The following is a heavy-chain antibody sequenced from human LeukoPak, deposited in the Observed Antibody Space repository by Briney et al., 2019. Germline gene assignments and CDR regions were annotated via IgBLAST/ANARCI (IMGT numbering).Heavy chain of an antibody. V-gene: IGHV1-2*06. CDR3: ARVFGLYGGNSDAFDI. CDR2: INPNSGGT. CDR1: GYTFTGYY. D-gene: IGHD4-23*01. J-gene: IGHJ3*02. Sequence: GASVKVSCKASGYTFTGYYMHWVRQAPGQGLEWMGRINPNSGGTNYAQKFQGRVTMTRDTSISTAYMELSRLRSDDTAVYYCARVFGLYGGNSDAFDIWGQGTMVTVSS.